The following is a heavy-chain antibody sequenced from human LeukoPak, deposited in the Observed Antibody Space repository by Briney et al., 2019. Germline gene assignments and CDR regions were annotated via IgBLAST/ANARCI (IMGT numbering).Heavy chain of an antibody. CDR1: GFTFSSYN. V-gene: IGHV3-21*01. CDR2: ISTSSSYI. CDR3: ARTEDCSSTSCSFDY. Sequence: PGGSLRLSCAASGFTFSSYNMNWVRQAPGKGLEWVSSISTSSSYIYYADSLKGRFTISRDNAKNSLYLQMNSLRAEDTAVYYCARTEDCSSTSCSFDYWGQGTLVTVSS. D-gene: IGHD2-2*01. J-gene: IGHJ4*02.